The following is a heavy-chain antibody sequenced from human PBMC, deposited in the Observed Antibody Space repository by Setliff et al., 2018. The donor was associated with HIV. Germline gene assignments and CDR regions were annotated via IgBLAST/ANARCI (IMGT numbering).Heavy chain of an antibody. D-gene: IGHD2-15*01. J-gene: IGHJ1*01. CDR2: IIPILGIP. V-gene: IGHV1-69*10. CDR3: ATGPPYCSGGSCYSSLHH. CDR1: GGTFSSYT. Sequence: SVKVSCKASGGTFSSYTISWVRQAPGQGLGWMGGIIPILGIPSYAQKFQGRVTITADKSTNTAYMELKSLRSEDTALYYCATGPPYCSGGSCYSSLHHWGQGTLVTVSS.